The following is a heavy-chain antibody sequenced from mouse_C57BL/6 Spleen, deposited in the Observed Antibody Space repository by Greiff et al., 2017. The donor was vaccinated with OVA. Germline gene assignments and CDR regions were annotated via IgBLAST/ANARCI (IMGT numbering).Heavy chain of an antibody. J-gene: IGHJ2*01. CDR3: ANMITKCFDY. V-gene: IGHV1-82*01. CDR1: GYAFSSSW. Sequence: VQLQQSGPELVKPGASVKISCKASGYAFSSSWMNWVKQRPGKGLEWIGRIYPGDGDTNYNGKFKGKATLTADKSSSTAYMQLSSLTSEDSAVYFCANMITKCFDYWGQGTTLTVSS. CDR2: IYPGDGDT. D-gene: IGHD2-4*01.